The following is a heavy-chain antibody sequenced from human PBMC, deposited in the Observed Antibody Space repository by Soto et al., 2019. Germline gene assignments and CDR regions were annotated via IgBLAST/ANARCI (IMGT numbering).Heavy chain of an antibody. CDR3: AKDLRFVERYYYYGMDV. D-gene: IGHD3-3*01. V-gene: IGHV3-30*18. J-gene: IGHJ6*02. CDR2: TPYDGSNP. Sequence: QVQLVESGGGVVQPGRSLRLSCAASGFTFSNYGMHWVRQAPGKGLEWVAVTPYDGSNPYYADSVKSRFTISRDNSKNTLYLQLNSLRADDTAVYYCAKDLRFVERYYYYGMDVWGQGTTVTVSS. CDR1: GFTFSNYG.